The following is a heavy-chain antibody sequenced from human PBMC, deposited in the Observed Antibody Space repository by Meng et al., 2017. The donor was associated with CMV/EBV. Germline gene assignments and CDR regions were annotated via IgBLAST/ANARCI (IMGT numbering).Heavy chain of an antibody. D-gene: IGHD3-10*01. J-gene: IGHJ4*02. CDR2: INHSGST. CDR3: ARESMVRGED. V-gene: IGHV4-59*12. CDR1: CGSISSYY. Sequence: VVLHGSGPGLVKPSEPLSLTCTVSCGSISSYYWSWIRQPPGKGLEWIGEINHSGSTNYNPSLKSRVTISVDTSKNQFSLKLSSVTAADTAVYYCARESMVRGEDWGQGTLVTVSS.